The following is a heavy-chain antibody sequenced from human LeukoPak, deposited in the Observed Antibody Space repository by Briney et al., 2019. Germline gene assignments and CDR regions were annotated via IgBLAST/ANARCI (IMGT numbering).Heavy chain of an antibody. CDR1: GGSISSPY. J-gene: IGHJ4*02. CDR2: ILYDGRTNYT. CDR3: ARHRPYCGGDCPYYFIDY. Sequence: SETLSLTCTVSGGSISSPYWSWIRQPPGKGPEWIANILYDGRTNYTNCNPSLKSRVTISVDMSMDQVSLNLSSVTAADTAVYYCARHRPYCGGDCPYYFIDYWGQGTLVSVSS. D-gene: IGHD2-21*02. V-gene: IGHV4-59*11.